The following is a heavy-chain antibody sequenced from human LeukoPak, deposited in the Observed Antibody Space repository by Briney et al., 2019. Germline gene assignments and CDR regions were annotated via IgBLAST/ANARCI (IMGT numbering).Heavy chain of an antibody. Sequence: GASVKVSCKASGYTFTGYYMHWVRQAPGQGHVWMGWINPDSGGTAYAQKFQGRVTMTRDPSISTAYMELSRLRSDDTAVYYCARVVDSSSRYYFDYWGQGTLVTVSS. J-gene: IGHJ4*02. V-gene: IGHV1-2*02. CDR1: GYTFTGYY. CDR2: INPDSGGT. CDR3: ARVVDSSSRYYFDY. D-gene: IGHD6-13*01.